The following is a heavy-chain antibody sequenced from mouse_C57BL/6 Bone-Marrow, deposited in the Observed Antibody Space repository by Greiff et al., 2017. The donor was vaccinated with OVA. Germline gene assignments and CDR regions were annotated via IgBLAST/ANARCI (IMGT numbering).Heavy chain of an antibody. CDR3: TSPPGPYFDY. CDR1: GYTFTDYE. D-gene: IGHD3-3*01. CDR2: IDPETGGT. Sequence: VKLQESGAELVRPGASVTLSCKASGYTFTDYEMHWVKQTPVHGLEWIGAIDPETGGTAYNQKFKGKAILTADKSSSTAYMELRSLTSEDSAVYYCTSPPGPYFDYWGQGTTLTVSS. J-gene: IGHJ2*01. V-gene: IGHV1-15*01.